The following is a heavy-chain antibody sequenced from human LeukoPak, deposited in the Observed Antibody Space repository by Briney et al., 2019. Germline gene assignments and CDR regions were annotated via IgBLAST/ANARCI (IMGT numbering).Heavy chain of an antibody. J-gene: IGHJ3*02. CDR3: AREGADWGYYDILTGYYKNAFDI. Sequence: ASVKVSCKASGYTFTGYYMHWVRQAPGQGLEWMGWINPNSGGTNYAQKFQGRVTMTRDTSISTAYMELSRLRSDDTAVYYCAREGADWGYYDILTGYYKNAFDIWGQGTTVTVSS. V-gene: IGHV1-2*02. D-gene: IGHD3-9*01. CDR2: INPNSGGT. CDR1: GYTFTGYY.